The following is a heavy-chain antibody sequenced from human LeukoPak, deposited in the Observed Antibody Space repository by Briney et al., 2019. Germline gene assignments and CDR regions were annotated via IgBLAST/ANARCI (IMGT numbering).Heavy chain of an antibody. CDR3: ARDLAAYCSSTSCYHDAFDI. V-gene: IGHV3-74*01. CDR2: INSDGSST. D-gene: IGHD2-2*01. CDR1: GFTFSSYW. J-gene: IGHJ3*02. Sequence: GGSLRLSCAASGFTFSSYWMHWVRQAPGKGLVWVSRINSDGSSTSYADSVKGRFTISRDNAKNTLYLQMNSLRAEDTAVYYCARDLAAYCSSTSCYHDAFDIWGQGTMVTVSS.